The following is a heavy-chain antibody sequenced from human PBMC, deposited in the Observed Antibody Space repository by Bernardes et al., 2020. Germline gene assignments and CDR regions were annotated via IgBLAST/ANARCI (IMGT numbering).Heavy chain of an antibody. Sequence: GGSLRLSCAASGFTFSSYAMNWVRQAPGKGLEWVSAISGSGGSTYYADSVRGRFTISRDNSKNTLYLQMNSQRAEDTAVYYCAKREYYDFWSGPIDYWGQGTLVTVYS. D-gene: IGHD3-3*01. CDR3: AKREYYDFWSGPIDY. CDR1: GFTFSSYA. V-gene: IGHV3-23*01. J-gene: IGHJ4*02. CDR2: ISGSGGST.